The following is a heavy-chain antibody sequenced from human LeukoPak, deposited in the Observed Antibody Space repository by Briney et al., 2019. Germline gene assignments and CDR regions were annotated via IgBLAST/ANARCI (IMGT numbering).Heavy chain of an antibody. CDR3: ARGSYRSGSYNWFDP. CDR1: GGSISSGTYY. CDR2: SYHSGST. D-gene: IGHD3-10*01. J-gene: IGHJ5*02. V-gene: IGHV4-31*03. Sequence: SETLSLTCTVSGGSISSGTYYWSWIRHHTGKGLEWIGYSYHSGSTYYNPSLKSRVTISVDTSKNQFSLKMSSVTAADTAVYYCARGSYRSGSYNWFDPWGQGTLVTVSS.